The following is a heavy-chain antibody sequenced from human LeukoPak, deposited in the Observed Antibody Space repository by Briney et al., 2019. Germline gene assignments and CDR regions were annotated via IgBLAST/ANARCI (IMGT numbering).Heavy chain of an antibody. CDR1: GYTFTSYD. CDR3: ARASPNYYGSGSYYYYFDY. J-gene: IGHJ4*02. V-gene: IGHV1-8*01. D-gene: IGHD3-10*01. Sequence: ASVKVSCKASGYTFTSYDINWVRQATGQGLEWMGWMNPNSGNTGYAQKSQGRVTMTRNTSISTAYMELSSLRSEDTAVYYCARASPNYYGSGSYYYYFDYWGQGTLVTVSS. CDR2: MNPNSGNT.